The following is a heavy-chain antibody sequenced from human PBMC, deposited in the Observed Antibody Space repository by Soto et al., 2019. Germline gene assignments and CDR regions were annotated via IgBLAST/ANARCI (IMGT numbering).Heavy chain of an antibody. CDR3: AKEGTHKVATRYDY. D-gene: IGHD5-12*01. CDR1: GFTFSSYG. J-gene: IGHJ4*02. CDR2: ISYDGRVQ. V-gene: IGHV3-30*18. Sequence: VGSLRLSCAGSGFTFSSYGMHWVRQAPGKGLEWVAVISYDGRVQHYADSVQGRFIISRDNSRNTLYLQMNSLRVEDTALYYCAKEGTHKVATRYDYWGQGTLVTVSS.